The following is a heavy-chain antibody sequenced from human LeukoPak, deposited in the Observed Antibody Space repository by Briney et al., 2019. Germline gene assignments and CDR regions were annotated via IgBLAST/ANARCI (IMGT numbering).Heavy chain of an antibody. V-gene: IGHV4-59*08. CDR1: GGSISSYY. J-gene: IGHJ3*02. CDR3: AKQSAGKVNDI. CDR2: IYYSGST. D-gene: IGHD6-19*01. Sequence: SETLSLTCTVSGGSISSYYWSWIRQPPGKGLEWIGYIYYSGSTNYNPSLKSRVTISVDTSKNQFSVKLSSVTAADTAVYYCAKQSAGKVNDIWGQGTMVIVSS.